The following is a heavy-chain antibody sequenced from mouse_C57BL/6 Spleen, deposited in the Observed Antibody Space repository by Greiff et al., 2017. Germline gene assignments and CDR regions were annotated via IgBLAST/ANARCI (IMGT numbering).Heavy chain of an antibody. J-gene: IGHJ2*01. CDR1: GYAFSSYW. CDR2: IYPGDGDT. D-gene: IGHD1-1*01. V-gene: IGHV1-80*01. Sequence: VQLQQSGAELVKPGASVKISCKASGYAFSSYWMNWVKQRPGKGLEWIGQIYPGDGDTNYNGKFKGKATLTADKSSSTAYMQLSSLTSEDSAVYFFARGGGSSPDFDYWGQGTTLTVSS. CDR3: ARGGGSSPDFDY.